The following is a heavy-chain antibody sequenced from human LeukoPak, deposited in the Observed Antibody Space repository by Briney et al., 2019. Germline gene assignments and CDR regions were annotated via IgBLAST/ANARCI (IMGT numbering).Heavy chain of an antibody. CDR1: GFTFSSYS. D-gene: IGHD2-21*01. V-gene: IGHV3-21*01. CDR3: ARDQGAYLWDAFDI. CDR2: ISSSSSYI. J-gene: IGHJ3*02. Sequence: GGSLRLSCAASGFTFSSYSMNWVRQAPGRGLEWVSSISSSSSYIYYADSVKGRFTISRDNAKNSLYLQMNSLRAEDTAVYYCARDQGAYLWDAFDIWGQGTMVTVSS.